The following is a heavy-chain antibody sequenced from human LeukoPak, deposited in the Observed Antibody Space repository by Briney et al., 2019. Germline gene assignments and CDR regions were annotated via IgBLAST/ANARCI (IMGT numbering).Heavy chain of an antibody. J-gene: IGHJ3*02. CDR3: ARDTSPSSGSTYFVAFDM. CDR1: GFTFSNDW. D-gene: IGHD3-10*02. V-gene: IGHV3-7*01. CDR2: IKRGGSQI. Sequence: PGGSLRLSCVSSGFTFSNDWMTWVRQAPGKGLEWVANIKRGGSQIHYADSVKGRFTISRDNTKLYMQMNSLRVEDTARYYCARDTSPSSGSTYFVAFDMWAQGTMVCVSS.